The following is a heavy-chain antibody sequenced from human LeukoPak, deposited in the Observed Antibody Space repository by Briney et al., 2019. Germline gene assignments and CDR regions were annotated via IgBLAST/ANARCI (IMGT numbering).Heavy chain of an antibody. Sequence: PGGSLRLSCAASGFTFSSYEMNWVRQAPGKGLEWVSYISSSGSTIYYADSVKGRFTISRDNAKNSLYLQMNSLRAEDTAVYYCARDLTCSGGSCYPGFYYYYGMDVWGQGTTVTVSS. D-gene: IGHD2-15*01. CDR2: ISSSGSTI. V-gene: IGHV3-48*03. CDR1: GFTFSSYE. J-gene: IGHJ6*02. CDR3: ARDLTCSGGSCYPGFYYYYGMDV.